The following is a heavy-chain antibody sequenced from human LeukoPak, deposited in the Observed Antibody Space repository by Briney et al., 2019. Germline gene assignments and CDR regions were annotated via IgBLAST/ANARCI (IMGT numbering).Heavy chain of an antibody. CDR2: IIPIFGTA. J-gene: IGHJ6*02. D-gene: IGHD1-14*01. CDR1: GGIFSSYA. Sequence: ASVKVSCKASGGIFSSYAISWVRQAPGQGLEWMGGIIPIFGTANYAQKFQGRVTITADESTSTAYMELSSLRSEDTAVYYCARDGSYNQIYYYYGMDVWGQGTTVTVSS. CDR3: ARDGSYNQIYYYYGMDV. V-gene: IGHV1-69*01.